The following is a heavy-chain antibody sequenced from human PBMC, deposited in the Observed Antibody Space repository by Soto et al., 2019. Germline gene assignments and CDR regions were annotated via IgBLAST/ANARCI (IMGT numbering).Heavy chain of an antibody. J-gene: IGHJ6*02. V-gene: IGHV3-23*01. CDR3: AKVKVAVAGRGYYYYYGMDV. D-gene: IGHD6-19*01. Sequence: VQLLESGGGLVQPGGSLRLSCAASGFTFSSYAMSWVRQAPGKGLEWVSAISGSGGSTYYADSVKGRFTISRDNSKNTLYLQMNSLRAEDTAVYYCAKVKVAVAGRGYYYYYGMDVWGQGTTVTVSS. CDR1: GFTFSSYA. CDR2: ISGSGGST.